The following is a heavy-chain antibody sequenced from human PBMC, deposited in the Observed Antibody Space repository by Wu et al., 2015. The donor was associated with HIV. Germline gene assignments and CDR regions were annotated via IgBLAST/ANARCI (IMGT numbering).Heavy chain of an antibody. CDR1: GGTFSSYA. J-gene: IGHJ4*02. CDR2: IIPIFGTA. Sequence: QVQLVQSGAEVKKPGSSVKVSCKASGGTFSSYAISWVRQAPGQGLEWMGRIIPIFGTANYAQKFQGRVTITADESTSTAYMELSSLRSEDTAVYYCARDKPDTPGYYGSVSFDYWGQGTLVTVSS. D-gene: IGHD3-10*01. CDR3: ARDKPDTPGYYGSVSFDY. V-gene: IGHV1-69*13.